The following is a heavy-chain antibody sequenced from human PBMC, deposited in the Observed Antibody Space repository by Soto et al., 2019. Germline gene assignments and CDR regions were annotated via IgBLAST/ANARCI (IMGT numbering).Heavy chain of an antibody. CDR2: ISYDGSNK. J-gene: IGHJ3*02. CDR1: GFRFSSYA. CDR3: ASGGPSKSGRDAFDI. Sequence: GGSLRLSFAASGFRFSSYAMHGVRQATGKGPEWVGVISYDGSNKDDADYVKGRFTISRDNSKNTLYLQMNSLRAEHTAVYYCASGGPSKSGRDAFDIWAQGTMVTVSS. D-gene: IGHD2-15*01. V-gene: IGHV3-30-3*02.